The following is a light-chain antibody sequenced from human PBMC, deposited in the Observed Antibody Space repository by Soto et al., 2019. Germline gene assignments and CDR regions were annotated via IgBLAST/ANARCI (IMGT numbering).Light chain of an antibody. CDR2: GAS. J-gene: IGKJ5*01. Sequence: EIVLTQSPATLSLSPGERATLSCRASQSVSSSYLAWYQQKPGQAPSLLIYGASSRSTGIPDRFSGSGSGTDFALTISRLEPEDFAVYYYQQYGSSPPITFGQGTRLEIK. CDR3: QQYGSSPPIT. V-gene: IGKV3-20*01. CDR1: QSVSSSY.